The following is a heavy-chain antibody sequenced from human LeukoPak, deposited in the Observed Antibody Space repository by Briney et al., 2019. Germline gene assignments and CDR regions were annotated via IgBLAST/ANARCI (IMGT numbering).Heavy chain of an antibody. CDR1: KFFFHGYW. CDR2: IKQDGSEG. CDR3: ARLNFWSNSYAAPFDS. V-gene: IGHV3-7*01. Sequence: GGSLRLSCAASKFFFHGYWMSWVRQAPGKGLEWVANIKQDGSEGYYMDSVKGRFTISRDNAKNLLFLQMNSLRHDDTAVYYCARLNFWSNSYAAPFDSWGQGSLVTVSS. D-gene: IGHD3-16*01. J-gene: IGHJ4*02.